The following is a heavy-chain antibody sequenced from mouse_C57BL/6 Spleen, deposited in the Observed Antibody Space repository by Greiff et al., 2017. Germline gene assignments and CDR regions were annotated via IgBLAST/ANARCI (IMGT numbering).Heavy chain of an antibody. CDR1: GYTFTSYG. J-gene: IGHJ2*01. CDR3: ARSEGFTTVVATRYFDY. CDR2: IYPRSGNT. Sequence: QVQLQQSGAELARPGASVKLSCKASGYTFTSYGISWVKQRTGQGLEWIGEIYPRSGNTYYNEKFKGKATLTADKSSSTAYMELRSLTSEDSAVYFCARSEGFTTVVATRYFDYWGQGTTLTVSS. D-gene: IGHD1-1*01. V-gene: IGHV1-81*01.